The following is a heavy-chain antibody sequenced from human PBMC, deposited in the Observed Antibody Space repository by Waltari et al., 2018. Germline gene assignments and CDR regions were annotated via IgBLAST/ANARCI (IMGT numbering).Heavy chain of an antibody. D-gene: IGHD3-22*01. V-gene: IGHV1-2*06. CDR3: ARETTVLDYYDSPVDY. J-gene: IGHJ4*02. CDR2: INPNSGGT. CDR1: GYTFTGYY. Sequence: QVQLVQSGAEVKKPGASVKVSCKASGYTFTGYYMHWVRQAPGQGLEWMGRINPNSGGTNYAQKFQGRVTMTRDTSISTAYMELSRLRSDDTAVYYCARETTVLDYYDSPVDYWGQGTLVTVSS.